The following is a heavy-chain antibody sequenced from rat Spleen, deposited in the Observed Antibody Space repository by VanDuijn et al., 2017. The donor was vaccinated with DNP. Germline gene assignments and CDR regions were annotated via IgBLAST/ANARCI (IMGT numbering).Heavy chain of an antibody. CDR2: VSYDGFST. J-gene: IGHJ1*01. Sequence: EVQLVESGGGLVQPGRSLKLSCAVSGLTFSDYYMAWVRQAPTKGLEWVASVSYDGFSTYYRDSVKDRFTISRDNAKSTLYLQMDSLRSEETATYHCARHGGTGSSWYFDLWGPGAMVTVSS. CDR1: GLTFSDYY. V-gene: IGHV5-7*01. CDR3: ARHGGTGSSWYFDL. D-gene: IGHD5-1*01.